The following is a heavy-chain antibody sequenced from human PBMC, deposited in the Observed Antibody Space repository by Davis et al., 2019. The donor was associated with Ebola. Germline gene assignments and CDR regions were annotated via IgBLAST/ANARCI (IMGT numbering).Heavy chain of an antibody. J-gene: IGHJ6*04. D-gene: IGHD3-10*01. CDR2: IYPGDSDT. V-gene: IGHV5-51*01. CDR3: ARQGSYYYYYYGMDV. Sequence: PGGSLRLSCKGSGYSFTSYWIGWVRQMPGKGLEWMGIIYPGDSDTRYSPSFQGQVTISADKSISPAYLQWSSLKASDTAMYYCARQGSYYYYYYGMDVWSKGTTVTVSS. CDR1: GYSFTSYW.